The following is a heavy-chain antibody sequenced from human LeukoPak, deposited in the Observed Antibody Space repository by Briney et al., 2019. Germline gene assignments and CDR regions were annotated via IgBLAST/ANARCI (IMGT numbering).Heavy chain of an antibody. CDR1: GFSFSDAW. V-gene: IGHV3-7*03. Sequence: GGSLRLSCAASGFSFSDAWMSWVRQAPGKGLECVANIKEDGREKYYVDSVKGRFTISRDNAKNSLYLQMNSLRAEDTAVYYCALHSITMIVVATNSFDYWGQGTLVTVSS. D-gene: IGHD3-22*01. CDR2: IKEDGREK. J-gene: IGHJ4*02. CDR3: ALHSITMIVVATNSFDY.